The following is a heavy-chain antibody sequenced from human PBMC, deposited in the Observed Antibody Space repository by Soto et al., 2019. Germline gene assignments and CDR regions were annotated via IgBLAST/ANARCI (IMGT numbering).Heavy chain of an antibody. D-gene: IGHD5-12*01. CDR2: IYYSGST. Sequence: SETLSLTCTVSGGSISSGDYYWSWIRQPPGKGLEWIGSIYYSGSTYYNPSLKTRVTISLDKSKNQFSLKLNSVTAADSAVYFCARLEGLATISYYFDFWGPGALVTVSS. CDR3: ARLEGLATISYYFDF. J-gene: IGHJ4*02. V-gene: IGHV4-39*01. CDR1: GGSISSGDYY.